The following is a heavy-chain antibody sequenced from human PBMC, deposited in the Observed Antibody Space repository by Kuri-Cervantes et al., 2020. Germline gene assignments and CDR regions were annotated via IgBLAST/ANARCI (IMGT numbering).Heavy chain of an antibody. D-gene: IGHD6-19*01. CDR1: GFTFDDYA. CDR2: ISWNSGSI. J-gene: IGHJ4*02. Sequence: GGSLRLSCAASGFTFDDYAMRWVRQAPGKGLEWVSGISWNSGSIGYADSVKGRFTISRDNAKNSLYLQMNSLRAEDTAVYYCARVGSPVAHLRWIDYWGQGTLVTVSS. V-gene: IGHV3-9*01. CDR3: ARVGSPVAHLRWIDY.